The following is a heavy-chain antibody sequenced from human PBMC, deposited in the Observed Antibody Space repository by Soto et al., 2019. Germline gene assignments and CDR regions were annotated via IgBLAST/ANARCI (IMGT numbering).Heavy chain of an antibody. V-gene: IGHV3-7*03. CDR2: IKQDGSEK. Sequence: GGSLRLSCAASGFTFSSYWMSWVRQAPGKGLEWVANIKQDGSEKYYVDSVKGRFTISRDNAKNSLYLQMNSLRAEDTAVYYCARDRTGYGYGYVYWGQGTLVTVSS. CDR1: GFTFSSYW. D-gene: IGHD5-18*01. CDR3: ARDRTGYGYGYVY. J-gene: IGHJ4*02.